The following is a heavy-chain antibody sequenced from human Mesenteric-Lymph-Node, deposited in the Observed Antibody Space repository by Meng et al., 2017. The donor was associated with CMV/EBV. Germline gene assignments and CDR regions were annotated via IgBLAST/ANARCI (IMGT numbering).Heavy chain of an antibody. CDR3: AGGIAAAGSRWFDP. V-gene: IGHV1-3*04. CDR1: GYTFSSYA. D-gene: IGHD6-13*01. CDR2: INIVEDKT. Sequence: QVQLVQAGAEVKKPGASVKVSCKASGYTFSSYAMHWVRQAPGQRLEWMGWINIVEDKTKTSQNFQGRVTLTRDTSASTAYMVLSSLRSEDTAVYYCAGGIAAAGSRWFDPWGQGTLVTVSS. J-gene: IGHJ5*02.